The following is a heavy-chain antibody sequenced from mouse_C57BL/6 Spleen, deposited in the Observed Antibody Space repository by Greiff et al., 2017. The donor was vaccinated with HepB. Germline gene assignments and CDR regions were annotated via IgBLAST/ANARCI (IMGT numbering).Heavy chain of an antibody. V-gene: IGHV1-80*01. CDR2: IYPGDGDT. CDR1: GYAFSSYW. Sequence: VQLQQSGAELVKPGASVKISCKASGYAFSSYWMNWVKQRPGKGLEWIGQIYPGDGDTNYNGKFKGKATLTADKSSSTAYMQLSSLTSEDSAVYCCARGAGYYGSSYGFAYWGQGTLVTVSA. J-gene: IGHJ3*01. CDR3: ARGAGYYGSSYGFAY. D-gene: IGHD1-1*01.